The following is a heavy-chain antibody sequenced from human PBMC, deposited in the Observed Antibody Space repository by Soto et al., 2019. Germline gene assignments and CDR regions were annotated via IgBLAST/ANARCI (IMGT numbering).Heavy chain of an antibody. CDR2: IYWDDDK. V-gene: IGHV2-5*02. J-gene: IGHJ5*01. CDR1: GFSRSTSGVG. D-gene: IGHD3-10*01. Sequence: QITLKESGPTLVKPTQTLTLTCTFSGFSRSTSGVGVGWIRQPPGKALEWLALIYWDDDKRYTPSLNSRLTSTKDSSKGQVVLTMTNMDPVDTATYYDVDRVDLWTWGHGTVVIVSS. CDR3: VDRVDLWT.